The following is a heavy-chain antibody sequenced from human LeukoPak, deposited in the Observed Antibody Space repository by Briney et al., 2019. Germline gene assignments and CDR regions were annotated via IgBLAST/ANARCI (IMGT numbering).Heavy chain of an antibody. V-gene: IGHV4-30-4*01. D-gene: IGHD1-1*01. Sequence: SETLSLTCTVSGGSISSGDYYWSWIRQPPGKGLESIGFIYYSGSTYYNPSLKSRVTISVDTSKNQFSLRLSSVTAADTAVYYCARERAAKTRFDYWGQGTLVTVSS. CDR3: ARERAAKTRFDY. CDR2: IYYSGST. CDR1: GGSISSGDYY. J-gene: IGHJ4*02.